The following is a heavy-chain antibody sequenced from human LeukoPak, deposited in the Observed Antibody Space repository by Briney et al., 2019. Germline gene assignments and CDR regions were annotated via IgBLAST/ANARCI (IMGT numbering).Heavy chain of an antibody. CDR1: GFTFSSYG. J-gene: IGHJ6*02. CDR3: AKEDYYYGMDV. V-gene: IGHV3-30*18. CDR2: ISYDGSNK. Sequence: GGSLRLSCAASGFTFSSYGMHWVRQAPGKGLEWVAVISYDGSNKYYADSVKGRFTISRDNSKNTLYLQMNSLRAEDTAVYYCAKEDYYYGMDVWGQGTTVTVSS.